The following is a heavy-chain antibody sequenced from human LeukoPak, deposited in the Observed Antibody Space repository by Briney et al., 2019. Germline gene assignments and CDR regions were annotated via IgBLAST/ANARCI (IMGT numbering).Heavy chain of an antibody. CDR1: GFTFSSYA. V-gene: IGHV3-23*01. D-gene: IGHD1-26*01. Sequence: GGSLRLSCAASGFTFSSYAMNWVRQAPGKGLEWVSAIGGSGGSTYYADSVKGRFTISRDNSKNTLSLRMNSLRAEDTAVYYCAKVGRGRVVGATSYFDSWGRGTLVTVSS. CDR3: AKVGRGRVVGATSYFDS. CDR2: IGGSGGST. J-gene: IGHJ4*02.